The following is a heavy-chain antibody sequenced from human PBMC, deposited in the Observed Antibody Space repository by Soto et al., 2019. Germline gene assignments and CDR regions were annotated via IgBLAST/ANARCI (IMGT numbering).Heavy chain of an antibody. J-gene: IGHJ5*02. CDR1: GGSVSSGSYY. D-gene: IGHD2-2*01. CDR2: IYYSGST. CDR3: ARKSIVVVPAAKVKEWFDP. V-gene: IGHV4-61*01. Sequence: SETLSLTCTVSGGSVSSGSYYWSWIRQPPGKGLEWIGYIYYSGSTNYNPSLKSRVTILVDTSKNQFSLKLSSVTAADTAVYYCARKSIVVVPAAKVKEWFDPWGQGTLVTVSS.